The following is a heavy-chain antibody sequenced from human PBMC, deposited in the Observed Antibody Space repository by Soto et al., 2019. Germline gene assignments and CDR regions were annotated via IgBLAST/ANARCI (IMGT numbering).Heavy chain of an antibody. D-gene: IGHD6-19*01. J-gene: IGHJ6*02. CDR1: GFTFSSYG. V-gene: IGHV3-30*18. Sequence: QVQLVESGGGGVQPGRSLRLSCAASGFTFSSYGMHWVRQAPGKGLEWVAVISYDGRNKYYADSVKGRFTISRDNSKNTLHLQMSSLRAEDTAVYYCVKDGSSGWPYYYGLDVWGQGTTVTVSS. CDR3: VKDGSSGWPYYYGLDV. CDR2: ISYDGRNK.